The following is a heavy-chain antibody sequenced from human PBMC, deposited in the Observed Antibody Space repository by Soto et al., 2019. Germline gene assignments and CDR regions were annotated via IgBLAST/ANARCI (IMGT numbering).Heavy chain of an antibody. V-gene: IGHV4-31*03. CDR3: ARDRDSYGFHDY. D-gene: IGHD5-18*01. J-gene: IGHJ4*02. CDR2: IHYSGTT. CDR1: GGSISSGGSY. Sequence: QVQLQESGPGLVKHSQTLSVTCTVSGGSISSGGSYWSWIRQHPGKGLEWIGYIHYSGTTYYNPSLKSRVTISIDTSKKQFSLKLSSVTAADTAVYYCARDRDSYGFHDYWGQGTLVTVSS.